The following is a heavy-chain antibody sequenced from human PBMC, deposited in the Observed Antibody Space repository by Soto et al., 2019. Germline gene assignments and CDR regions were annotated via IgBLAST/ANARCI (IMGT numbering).Heavy chain of an antibody. Sequence: QVQLVQSGAEVKKPGASVKVSCKASGYTFTSYYMHWVRQAPGQGLEWMEIINPSGGSTSYAQKFQGRVTMTRDTSTSTVYMELSSLRSEDTAVYYCARDCDTGDYYYYGMDVWGQGTTVTVSS. V-gene: IGHV1-46*01. CDR1: GYTFTSYY. J-gene: IGHJ6*02. CDR2: INPSGGST. D-gene: IGHD2-21*01. CDR3: ARDCDTGDYYYYGMDV.